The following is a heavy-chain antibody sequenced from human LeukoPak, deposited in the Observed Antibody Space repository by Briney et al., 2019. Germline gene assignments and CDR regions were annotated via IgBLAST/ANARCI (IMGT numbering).Heavy chain of an antibody. CDR2: IKQDGSEK. D-gene: IGHD2-2*01. Sequence: ETLSLTCAVYGGSFSGYYWSWVRQAPGKGLEWVANIKQDGSEKYYVDSVKGRFTISRDNAKNSLYLQMNSLRAEDTAVYYCARELGYCSSTSCHQYYYYGMDVWGQGTTATVSS. CDR3: ARELGYCSSTSCHQYYYYGMDV. V-gene: IGHV3-7*01. CDR1: GGSFSGYY. J-gene: IGHJ6*02.